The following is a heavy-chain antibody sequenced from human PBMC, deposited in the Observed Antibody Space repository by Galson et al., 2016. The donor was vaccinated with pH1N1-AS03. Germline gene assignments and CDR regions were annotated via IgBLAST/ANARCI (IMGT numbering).Heavy chain of an antibody. V-gene: IGHV2-5*02. CDR1: GFSLSTSGVG. CDR3: AHRPSSWPYWYFDL. J-gene: IGHJ2*01. CDR2: IYWDDDK. D-gene: IGHD6-13*01. Sequence: PALVKPTQTLTLTCTFSGFSLSTSGVGVGWIRQPPGKALEWLALIYWDDDKRYSPSLKRRLTITKDPTKNQVVLTMTNMDPVDTATYYCAHRPSSWPYWYFDLWGRGTLVTVSS.